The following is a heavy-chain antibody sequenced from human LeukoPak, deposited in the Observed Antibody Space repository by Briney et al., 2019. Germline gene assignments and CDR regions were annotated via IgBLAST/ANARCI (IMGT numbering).Heavy chain of an antibody. CDR1: GFTFDDYA. V-gene: IGHV3-9*01. J-gene: IGHJ6*03. CDR3: AKGPVRYFLYYMDI. CDR2: ISWNSGTI. D-gene: IGHD2/OR15-2a*01. Sequence: GGSLRLSCAASGFTFDDYAMHWVRQAPGKGLEWVSGISWNSGTIDYGDSVKGRFTISRDNAKNSLYLEMSSLRTEDTAFYYCAKGPVRYFLYYMDIWGKGTTVTVAS.